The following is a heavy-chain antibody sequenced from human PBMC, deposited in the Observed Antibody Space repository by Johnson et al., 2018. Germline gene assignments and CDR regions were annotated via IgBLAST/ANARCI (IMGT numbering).Heavy chain of an antibody. CDR2: ISSSSAFI. CDR1: GFNFSAYS. Sequence: VQLVQSGGGLVKPGGSLRLSCAASGFNFSAYSMNWVRQGPGKGLQWVSSISSSSAFIYYADSVKGRFTISRDNSKNTLYLQMNSLSAEDTAGYYCARDRVSYFDAFDIWGQGTMVTVSS. D-gene: IGHD2-8*01. J-gene: IGHJ3*02. V-gene: IGHV3-21*01. CDR3: ARDRVSYFDAFDI.